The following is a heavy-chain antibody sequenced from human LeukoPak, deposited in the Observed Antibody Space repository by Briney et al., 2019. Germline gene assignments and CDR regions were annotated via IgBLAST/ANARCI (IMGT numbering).Heavy chain of an antibody. CDR1: GFTFSSYA. V-gene: IGHV3-30*04. Sequence: QTGGSLRLSCAASGFTFSSYAMHWVRQAPGKGLEWVAVISYDGSNKYYADSVKGRFTISRDNSKNTLYLQMNSLRAEDTAVYYCARELRDRSYYYYYGMDVWGQGTTVTVSS. CDR2: ISYDGSNK. CDR3: ARELRDRSYYYYYGMDV. D-gene: IGHD6-6*01. J-gene: IGHJ6*02.